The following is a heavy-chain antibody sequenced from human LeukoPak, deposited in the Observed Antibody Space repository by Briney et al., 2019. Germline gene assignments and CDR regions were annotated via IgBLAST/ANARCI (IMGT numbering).Heavy chain of an antibody. Sequence: GGSLRLSCAVSGFTFSTYSIHWVRQATGKGLEWVTVISADGRIQYYSDSVKGRFTISRDNSLNTLHLQMNNLRAGDTAVYYCAREFGHDRWYFDYWGQGALSPSPQ. CDR1: GFTFSTYS. CDR2: ISADGRIQ. D-gene: IGHD5-12*01. V-gene: IGHV3-30*03. J-gene: IGHJ4*02. CDR3: AREFGHDRWYFDY.